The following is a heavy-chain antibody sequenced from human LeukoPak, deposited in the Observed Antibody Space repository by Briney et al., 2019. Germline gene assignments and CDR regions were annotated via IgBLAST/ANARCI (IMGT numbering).Heavy chain of an antibody. J-gene: IGHJ5*02. CDR2: IKSKTDGGTT. Sequence: GSLRLSCAASGFTFSNAWMSWVRQAPGKGLEWVGRIKSKTDGGTTDYAAPVKGRFTISRDDSKNTLYLQMNSLKTEDTAVYYCTRDFWSGYSIDPWGQGTLVTVSS. CDR1: GFTFSNAW. V-gene: IGHV3-15*01. D-gene: IGHD3-3*01. CDR3: TRDFWSGYSIDP.